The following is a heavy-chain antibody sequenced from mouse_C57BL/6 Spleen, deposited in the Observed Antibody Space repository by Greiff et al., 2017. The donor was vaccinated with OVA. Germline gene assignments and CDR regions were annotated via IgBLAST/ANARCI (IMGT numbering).Heavy chain of an antibody. CDR2: LSSGCSTF. Sequence: EVKLMESGGGLVKPGGSLKLSCAASGFTFSDYGMHWVRQAPEKGLEWVAYLSSGCSTFYYADTVKGRFTISRDNAKNTLFLQMTSLGSEDTAMYYCAKLHYFDYWGQGTTLTVSS. J-gene: IGHJ2*01. V-gene: IGHV5-17*01. CDR3: AKLHYFDY. CDR1: GFTFSDYG.